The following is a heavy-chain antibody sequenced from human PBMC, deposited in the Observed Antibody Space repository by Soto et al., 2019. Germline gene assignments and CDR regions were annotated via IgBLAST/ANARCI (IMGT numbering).Heavy chain of an antibody. CDR3: AREGRGVVVPGGMDV. V-gene: IGHV3-21*01. CDR1: GFTFTTYS. Sequence: EVQLVESGGGLAKPGGSLRLSCAASGFTFTTYSMNWVRQAPGKGLEWVSSISSSGYIYYADSLKGRFTISRDNAKNTLYLQMNSLRAEDTAVYYCAREGRGVVVPGGMDVWGQGTTVTVSS. CDR2: ISSSGYI. J-gene: IGHJ6*02. D-gene: IGHD2-2*01.